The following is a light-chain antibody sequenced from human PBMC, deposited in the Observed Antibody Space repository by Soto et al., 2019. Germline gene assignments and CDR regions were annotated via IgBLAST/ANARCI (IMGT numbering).Light chain of an antibody. J-gene: IGKJ3*01. CDR1: QSVSTK. V-gene: IGKV3D-15*01. CDR3: QQYNNWPYT. CDR2: GAS. Sequence: MVMTQSPATLSVSPGERATLSCRASQSVSTKLAWYQQKPGQAPRLLIYGASTRATGIPARFSGSGSGTDFTLTISSLQSEDFAVSYCQQYNNWPYTFGPGTRVDIK.